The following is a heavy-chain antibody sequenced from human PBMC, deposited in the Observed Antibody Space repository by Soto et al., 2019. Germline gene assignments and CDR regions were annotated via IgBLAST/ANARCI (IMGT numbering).Heavy chain of an antibody. CDR1: GGSISSGGYY. CDR3: ARVPYYDSSGYYYPAFDI. CDR2: IYYSGST. D-gene: IGHD3-22*01. V-gene: IGHV4-31*02. Sequence: PSETLSLTCTVSGGSISSGGYYWSWIRQHPGKGLEWIGYIYYSGSTYYNPSLKSRVTISVDTSKNQFSLKLSSVTAADTAVYYCARVPYYDSSGYYYPAFDIWGQGTMVTVSS. J-gene: IGHJ3*02.